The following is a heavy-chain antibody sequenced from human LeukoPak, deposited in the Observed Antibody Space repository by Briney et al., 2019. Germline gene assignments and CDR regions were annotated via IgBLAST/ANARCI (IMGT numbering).Heavy chain of an antibody. D-gene: IGHD2-8*02. J-gene: IGHJ3*02. V-gene: IGHV1-18*01. CDR1: GYTFTHYG. CDR2: ISAYNGNT. Sequence: ASVKVSCKTSGYTFTHYGISWVRQAPGQGLEWVGWISAYNGNTKYAQSFQDKVTMTTDTSTNTAYMELRSLTSDDTAVYYCARSLLVVPDASGEHDAFDMWGQGTMVTVSS. CDR3: ARSLLVVPDASGEHDAFDM.